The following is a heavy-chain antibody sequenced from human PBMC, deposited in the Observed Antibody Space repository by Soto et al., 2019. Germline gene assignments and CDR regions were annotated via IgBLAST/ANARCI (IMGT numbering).Heavy chain of an antibody. Sequence: SETLSLTCTVSGASIGSTDYYWSWIRQAPGKGLEWIGYVYYTGSTYYNPSLMSRLTISVDTSKNQFSLKLTSVTAAETAVYYCVRTARQGAVAPHWFDRWGQGTQVTVSS. J-gene: IGHJ5*02. D-gene: IGHD2-21*02. V-gene: IGHV4-30-4*01. CDR1: GASIGSTDYY. CDR2: VYYTGST. CDR3: VRTARQGAVAPHWFDR.